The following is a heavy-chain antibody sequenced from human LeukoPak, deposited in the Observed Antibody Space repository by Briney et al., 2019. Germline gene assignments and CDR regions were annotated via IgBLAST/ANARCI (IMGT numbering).Heavy chain of an antibody. CDR1: GFTFSSYS. CDR3: ARDDRYGGNSRLLDAFDI. D-gene: IGHD4-23*01. V-gene: IGHV3-21*01. CDR2: ISSSSSYI. Sequence: GGSLRLSCAASGFTFSSYSMNWVRQAPGKGLEWVSSISSSSSYIYYADSVKGRFTISRDNAKNSLYLQMDSLRAEGTAVYYCARDDRYGGNSRLLDAFDIWGQGTMVTVSS. J-gene: IGHJ3*02.